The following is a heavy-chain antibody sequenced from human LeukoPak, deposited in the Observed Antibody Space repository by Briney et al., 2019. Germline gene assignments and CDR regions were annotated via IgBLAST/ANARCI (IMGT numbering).Heavy chain of an antibody. V-gene: IGHV4-59*01. CDR2: SYYSGNT. D-gene: IGHD1-20*01. CDR1: GGSISSYY. Sequence: SETLSLTCTVSGGSISSYYWSWIRKPPGKGLEWIGYSYYSGNTNYNPYLKSRVTISVDTSKNQFSLKLSSVTAADTAVYYCARDLYNWNSWGQGTLVTVSS. J-gene: IGHJ4*02. CDR3: ARDLYNWNS.